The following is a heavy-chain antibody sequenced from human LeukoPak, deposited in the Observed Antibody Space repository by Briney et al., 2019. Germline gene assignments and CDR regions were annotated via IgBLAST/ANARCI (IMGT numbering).Heavy chain of an antibody. V-gene: IGHV4-39*01. Sequence: SETLSLTCTVSGGSISSNDYYWGWIRQPPGKGLEWIGIISYSGRPDYNPSLKSRVTISVDTSKYQFSLKLSSVTAADTAVYYCARHEYSGSYYGLSWFDPWGQGTLVTVSS. J-gene: IGHJ5*02. D-gene: IGHD1-26*01. CDR2: ISYSGRP. CDR3: ARHEYSGSYYGLSWFDP. CDR1: GGSISSNDYY.